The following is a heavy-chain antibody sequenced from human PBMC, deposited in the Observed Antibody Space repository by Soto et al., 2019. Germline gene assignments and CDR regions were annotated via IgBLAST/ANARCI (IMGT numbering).Heavy chain of an antibody. D-gene: IGHD3-22*01. CDR2: INVADGNT. J-gene: IGHJ4*02. CDR3: ATGAPHTSGYYPNDY. Sequence: QVQVVQSGAEEKKHGASVRISCKAFGYTFTPYPIHWVRQAPGQGLEWMAWINVADGNTRYSQRFQGRVTVTRDTSATTAYMELSSLRSEDTAVYFCATGAPHTSGYYPNDYWGQGTLVTVSS. V-gene: IGHV1-3*05. CDR1: GYTFTPYP.